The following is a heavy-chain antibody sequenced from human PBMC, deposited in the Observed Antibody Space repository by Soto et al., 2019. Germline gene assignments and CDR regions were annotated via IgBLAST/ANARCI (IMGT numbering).Heavy chain of an antibody. Sequence: PQKLPHTSTVSAGSPSSGAYFWSRLRQHPGKGLEWIGYVYYSGSTYYNPSLKSRVSISVDTSRNQFSLKVSSVTAADTAVYYCAKLAGYCSGNSCHGYSAMDVWGQGSTVTVS. CDR2: VYYSGST. CDR1: AGSPSSGAYF. J-gene: IGHJ6*02. V-gene: IGHV4-31*03. CDR3: AKLAGYCSGNSCHGYSAMDV. D-gene: IGHD2-2*01.